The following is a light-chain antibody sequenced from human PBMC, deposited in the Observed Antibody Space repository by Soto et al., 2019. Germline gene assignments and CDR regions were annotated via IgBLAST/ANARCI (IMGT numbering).Light chain of an antibody. V-gene: IGLV2-8*01. CDR1: SSDVGGSNY. Sequence: QSALTQPPSASGSPGQSVTISCTGTSSDVGGSNYVSWYQQYPGRAPKLMIYEVTKRPSGVPDRFSGSKSGNTASLTASGLQAEYEADYYCSSYAASNNFYFVFGGGTKLTVL. CDR3: SSYAASNNFYFV. J-gene: IGLJ3*02. CDR2: EVT.